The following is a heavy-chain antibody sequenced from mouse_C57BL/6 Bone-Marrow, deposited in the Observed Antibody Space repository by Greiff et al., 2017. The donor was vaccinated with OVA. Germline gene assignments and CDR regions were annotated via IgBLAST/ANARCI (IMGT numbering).Heavy chain of an antibody. D-gene: IGHD2-4*01. CDR2: IWSGGST. V-gene: IGHV2-2*01. Sequence: VKLVESGPGLVQPSQSLSITCTVSGFSLTSYGVHWVRQSPGKGLEWLGVIWSGGSTDYNAAFISRLSISKYNSKSQVFFKMNSLQADDTAIYYCASPIYYDYDEGYAMDYWGQGTSVTVSS. CDR1: GFSLTSYG. J-gene: IGHJ4*01. CDR3: ASPIYYDYDEGYAMDY.